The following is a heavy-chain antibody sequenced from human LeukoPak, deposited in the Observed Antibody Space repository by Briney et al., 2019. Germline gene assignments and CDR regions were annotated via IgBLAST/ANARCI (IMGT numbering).Heavy chain of an antibody. CDR3: VKDTNNPGVAGGDY. D-gene: IGHD6-19*01. J-gene: IGHJ4*02. CDR1: GFAFSTYP. Sequence: GGSLRLSCSAFGFAFSTYPMHWVRQAPGKGLEYVSSTSSNGGTTYYADSVRGRFTISRDNSKNTLYLQMNSLRTEDTAVYYCVKDTNNPGVAGGDYWGQGTLVTVSS. CDR2: TSSNGGTT. V-gene: IGHV3-64D*06.